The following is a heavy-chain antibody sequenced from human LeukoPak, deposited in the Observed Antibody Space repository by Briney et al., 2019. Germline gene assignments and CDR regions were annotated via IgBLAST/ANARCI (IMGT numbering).Heavy chain of an antibody. CDR1: GGSISSYY. J-gene: IGHJ3*02. V-gene: IGHV4-4*09. CDR2: IYTSGST. D-gene: IGHD3-3*01. CDR3: ARERSYYDFWSGYYVGDAFDI. Sequence: SETLSLTCTVSGGSISSYYWSWIRQPPGKGLEWIGYIYTSGSTNYNPSLKSRVTISVDTSKNQFSLKLSSVTAADTAVYYCARERSYYDFWSGYYVGDAFDIWGQGTMVTVSS.